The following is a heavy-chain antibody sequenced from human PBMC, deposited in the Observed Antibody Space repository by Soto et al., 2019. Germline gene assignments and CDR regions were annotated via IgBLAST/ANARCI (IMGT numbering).Heavy chain of an antibody. J-gene: IGHJ6*03. D-gene: IGHD6-13*01. Sequence: QDPLVQSGAEVKKPGASVTVSCKASGYSFTNYGITWVRQAPGQGLEWMGWISGFNGNTHYAQKLQGRVTMTTDASTSTAYMELRRLRSDVKAVYYCARDRGVAPPVAGNTHYYYYMDVWGKGTTVTVSS. CDR3: ARDRGVAPPVAGNTHYYYYMDV. CDR1: GYSFTNYG. V-gene: IGHV1-18*01. CDR2: ISGFNGNT.